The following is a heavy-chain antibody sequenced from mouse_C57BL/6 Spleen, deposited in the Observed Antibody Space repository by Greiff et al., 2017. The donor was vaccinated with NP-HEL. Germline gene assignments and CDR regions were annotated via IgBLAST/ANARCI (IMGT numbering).Heavy chain of an antibody. Sequence: QVQLKESGAELVKPGASVKLSCKASGYTFTEYTIHWVKQRSGQGLEWIGWFYPGSGSIKYNEKFKDKATLTADKSSSTVYMELSRLTSEDSAVYFCARHEDVSPYYSNLYYAMDYWGQGTSVTVSS. CDR1: GYTFTEYT. CDR2: FYPGSGSI. D-gene: IGHD2-5*01. V-gene: IGHV1-62-2*01. CDR3: ARHEDVSPYYSNLYYAMDY. J-gene: IGHJ4*01.